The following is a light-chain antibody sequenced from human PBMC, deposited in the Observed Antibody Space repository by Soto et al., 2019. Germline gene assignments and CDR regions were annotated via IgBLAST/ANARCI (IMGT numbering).Light chain of an antibody. Sequence: QSALTQPASVSGSPGQSITISCTGTSSDVGGYNYVSWYQQHPGKAPKLMIYDVSNRPSGVSNRFSVSKSDNTASLTISGLQAEDEADYYCCSYTSSSPYVFGTGTKLTVL. CDR3: CSYTSSSPYV. V-gene: IGLV2-14*01. CDR2: DVS. CDR1: SSDVGGYNY. J-gene: IGLJ1*01.